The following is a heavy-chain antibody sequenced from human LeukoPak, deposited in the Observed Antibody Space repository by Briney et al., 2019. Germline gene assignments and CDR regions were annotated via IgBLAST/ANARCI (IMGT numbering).Heavy chain of an antibody. CDR1: GFTFSSYA. V-gene: IGHV3-64*01. D-gene: IGHD6-13*01. J-gene: IGHJ3*02. CDR2: ISSNGGST. CDR3: ARDRGIAAAGGEVYAFDI. Sequence: LSGGSLRLSCAASGFTFSSYAMHWVRQAPGKGLEYVSAISSNGGSTYYANSVKGRFTISRDNSKNTLYLQMGSLRAEDMAVYYCARDRGIAAAGGEVYAFDIWGQGTMVTVSS.